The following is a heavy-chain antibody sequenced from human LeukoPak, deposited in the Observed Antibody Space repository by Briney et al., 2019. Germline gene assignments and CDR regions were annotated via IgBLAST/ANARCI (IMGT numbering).Heavy chain of an antibody. Sequence: SETLSLTCTVSGGSIRSSYWSWIRQPPGKGLEWIGHIHYSGSTNYNPSLKSRVVISVDTSKNQFSLKLSSVTAADTAVFYCARRVWATSISRDAFDIWGQGTMVTVSS. CDR1: GGSIRSSY. V-gene: IGHV4-59*01. CDR3: ARRVWATSISRDAFDI. D-gene: IGHD1-26*01. CDR2: IHYSGST. J-gene: IGHJ3*02.